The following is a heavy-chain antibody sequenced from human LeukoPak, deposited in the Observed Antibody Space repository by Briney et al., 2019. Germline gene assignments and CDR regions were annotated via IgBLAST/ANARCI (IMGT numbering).Heavy chain of an antibody. Sequence: TSETLSLTCTVSGGSISSYYWSWIRQPPGKGLEWIGYIYYSGSTNYNPSLKSRVTISVDTSKNQFSLKLSSVTAADTAVYYCARHRRGYSYGYAQEFDYWGQGTLVTVSS. D-gene: IGHD5-18*01. CDR2: IYYSGST. CDR3: ARHRRGYSYGYAQEFDY. CDR1: GGSISSYY. V-gene: IGHV4-59*08. J-gene: IGHJ4*02.